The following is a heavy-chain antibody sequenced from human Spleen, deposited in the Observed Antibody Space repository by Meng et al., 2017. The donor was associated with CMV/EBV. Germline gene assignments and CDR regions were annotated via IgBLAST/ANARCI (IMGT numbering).Heavy chain of an antibody. Sequence: SETLSLTCTVSGGSISGSYWSWIRQPPGKGLECVGYIYYSGSNNYNPSLKSLVTISVDTSKNQFSLKLSSVTAADTAVYYCARDRVVGSTSSLGMDVWGQGTTVTVSS. J-gene: IGHJ6*02. CDR1: GGSISGSY. CDR3: ARDRVVGSTSSLGMDV. D-gene: IGHD2-2*01. V-gene: IGHV4-59*01. CDR2: IYYSGSN.